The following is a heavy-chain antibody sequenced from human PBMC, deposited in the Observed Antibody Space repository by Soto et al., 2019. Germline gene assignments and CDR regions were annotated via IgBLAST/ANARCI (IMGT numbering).Heavy chain of an antibody. J-gene: IGHJ4*02. V-gene: IGHV4-59*08. CDR2: IYYSGST. CDR1: GGYISSYY. Sequence: SETLSLTCTVSGGYISSYYWSWIRQPPGKGLEWIGYIYYSGSTNYNPSLKSRVTISVDTSKNQFSLKLSSVTAADTAVYYCASTPPRIAAEGSYFDYWGQGTLVTVSS. D-gene: IGHD6-6*01. CDR3: ASTPPRIAAEGSYFDY.